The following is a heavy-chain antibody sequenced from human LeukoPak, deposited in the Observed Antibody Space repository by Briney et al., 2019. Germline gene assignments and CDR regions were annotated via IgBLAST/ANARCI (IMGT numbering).Heavy chain of an antibody. Sequence: ASPKVSCKASGYTFTGYYMHWVRQAPGQGLEWMGWINPNSGGTNYAQKFQGRVTMTRDTSISTAYMEVSRLRPDDTAVYYCARGPLGSSSSGYYYYMDVWGKGTTVTVSS. V-gene: IGHV1-2*02. J-gene: IGHJ6*03. D-gene: IGHD6-6*01. CDR3: ARGPLGSSSSGYYYYMDV. CDR1: GYTFTGYY. CDR2: INPNSGGT.